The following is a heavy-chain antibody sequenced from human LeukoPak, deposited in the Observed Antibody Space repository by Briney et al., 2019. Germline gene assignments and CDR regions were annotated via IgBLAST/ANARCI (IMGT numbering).Heavy chain of an antibody. D-gene: IGHD4-17*01. V-gene: IGHV4-39*01. Sequence: SETLSLTCTVSGASLSFTSHSWGWVRQYPGKGLEWMATFHSSGSTFYNPSLQSRVTISADTSKSQFSLNLSSMTAADTAAYYCARLPTGFPNWFDTWGQGTLVTVSS. CDR1: GASLSFTSHS. CDR2: FHSSGST. CDR3: ARLPTGFPNWFDT. J-gene: IGHJ5*02.